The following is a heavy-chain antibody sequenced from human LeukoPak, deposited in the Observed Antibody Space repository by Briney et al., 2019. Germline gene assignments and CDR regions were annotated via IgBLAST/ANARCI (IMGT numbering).Heavy chain of an antibody. CDR2: VYSGGAT. Sequence: SETLSLTCTVSGGSITGGSYYWTWIRQSAGNGLEWIGRVYSGGATNYNPSLKSRLTISLDTSSNQFSLRLTSVTAADTAVYYCARATAYNYYFYMDVWGNGTAVIISS. D-gene: IGHD5-24*01. V-gene: IGHV4-61*02. CDR3: ARATAYNYYFYMDV. CDR1: GGSITGGSYY. J-gene: IGHJ6*03.